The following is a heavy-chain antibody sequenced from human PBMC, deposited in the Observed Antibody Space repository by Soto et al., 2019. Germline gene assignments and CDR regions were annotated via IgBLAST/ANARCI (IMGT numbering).Heavy chain of an antibody. V-gene: IGHV3-30-3*01. CDR3: ARELATIFDVDS. Sequence: PGGSLRLSCAASGFTFSRYSMHWVRQAPGKGLEWVAVVSSDGSIKYYADSLKGRFTISRDNSKNTLYLQVNSLGLEDTALYFCARELATIFDVDSWGQGTLVTVSS. D-gene: IGHD3-3*01. CDR1: GFTFSRYS. CDR2: VSSDGSIK. J-gene: IGHJ4*02.